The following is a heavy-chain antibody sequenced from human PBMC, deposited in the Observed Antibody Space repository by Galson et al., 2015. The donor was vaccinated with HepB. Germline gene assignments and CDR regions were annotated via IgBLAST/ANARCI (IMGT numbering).Heavy chain of an antibody. J-gene: IGHJ3*02. V-gene: IGHV3-53*01. CDR1: GFTVSSHY. Sequence: SLRLSCAASGFTVSSHYMSWVRQAPGKGLEWVSVIYRGGGTDYADSVKGRFTISRDNSKNTLYLQMNSLRAEDTAAYYCARGYYGDYLNAFDIWGQGTMVTVSS. CDR2: IYRGGGT. D-gene: IGHD4-17*01. CDR3: ARGYYGDYLNAFDI.